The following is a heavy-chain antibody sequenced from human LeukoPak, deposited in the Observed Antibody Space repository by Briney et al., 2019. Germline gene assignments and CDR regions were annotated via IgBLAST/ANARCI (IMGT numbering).Heavy chain of an antibody. J-gene: IGHJ6*03. D-gene: IGHD3-10*01. CDR2: ISSSSSYI. CDR1: GFTFSDYY. Sequence: GGSLRLSCAASGFTFSDYYMSWIRQAPGKGLEWVSSISSSSSYIYYADSVKGRFTISRDNAKNSLYLQMNSLRAEDTAVYHCARVWDYYMDVWGKGTTVIVSS. CDR3: ARVWDYYMDV. V-gene: IGHV3-11*06.